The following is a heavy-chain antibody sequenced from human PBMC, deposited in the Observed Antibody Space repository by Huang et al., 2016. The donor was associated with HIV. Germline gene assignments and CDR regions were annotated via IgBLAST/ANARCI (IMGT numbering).Heavy chain of an antibody. V-gene: IGHV3-74*01. CDR3: ARAGGFEI. D-gene: IGHD2-15*01. CDR2: IKIDGRTT. J-gene: IGHJ3*02. CDR1: GVKFSNYW. Sequence: EEHLVESGGGLVQPGGSLRLSCEASGVKFSNYWMQLVRQAPGKGLMWVSRIKIDGRTTDYADSVKGRFTISRDNAKNTLYLQMSSLTAEDTAIYYCARAGGFEIWGQGTVVTVSS.